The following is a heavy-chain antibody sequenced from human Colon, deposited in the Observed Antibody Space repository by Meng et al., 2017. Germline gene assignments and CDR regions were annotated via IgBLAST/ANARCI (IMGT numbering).Heavy chain of an antibody. CDR2: IYHSGTT. V-gene: IGHV4-31*01. CDR3: ARSEASERDGFFDP. Sequence: SETLSLTCTVSGGSISSGGYYWTWIRQHPGKGLEWIGSIYHSGTTYYNPSLQSLITISVDTSKNQFSLKLTSVTAADTAVYFCARSEASERDGFFDPWGQGTLVTVSS. J-gene: IGHJ5*02. D-gene: IGHD1-14*01. CDR1: GGSISSGGYY.